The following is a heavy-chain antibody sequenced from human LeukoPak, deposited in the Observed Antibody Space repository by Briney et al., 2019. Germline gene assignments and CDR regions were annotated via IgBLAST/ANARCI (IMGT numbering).Heavy chain of an antibody. J-gene: IGHJ4*02. V-gene: IGHV3-7*01. CDR3: ARGVVYPAWSGPHWSDY. CDR2: IKQDASQE. D-gene: IGHD3-3*01. CDR1: GFTFSSYW. Sequence: PGGSLRLSCAASGFTFSSYWMSWVRQAPGKGPEWVAHIKQDASQEYHVDSVKGRFTISRDHAKNSLYLQMNSLRAEDTAVYYCARGVVYPAWSGPHWSDYWGQGALVTVFS.